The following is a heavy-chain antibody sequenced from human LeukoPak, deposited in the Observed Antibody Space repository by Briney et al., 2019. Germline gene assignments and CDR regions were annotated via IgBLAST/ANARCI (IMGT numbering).Heavy chain of an antibody. CDR3: ASTDCSNTNCFGANWFDP. Sequence: SPTLSLTCTVSGGSISSGDHYWSWIRQPPGRGLEWIGYIYYSGSTYYNPSLKRRPTISVDTPKSQFSLKLNSVTAADTAVYFCASTDCSNTNCFGANWFDPWGQGTLVTVSS. D-gene: IGHD2-2*01. CDR1: GGSISSGDHY. J-gene: IGHJ5*02. CDR2: IYYSGST. V-gene: IGHV4-30-4*08.